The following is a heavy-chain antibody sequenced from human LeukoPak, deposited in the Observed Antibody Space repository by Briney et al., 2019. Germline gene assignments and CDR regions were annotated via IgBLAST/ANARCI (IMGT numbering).Heavy chain of an antibody. CDR1: GGSISIGSYY. D-gene: IGHD6-19*01. Sequence: SETLSLTCTVSGGSISIGSYYWSWIRQPAGKGLEWIGRIYTSGSTNYNPSLKSRVTISVDTSKSQFSLKLSSVTAADTAVYYCAGMSAGYSSGWYLGYYFDYWGQGTLVTMSS. J-gene: IGHJ4*02. V-gene: IGHV4-61*02. CDR3: AGMSAGYSSGWYLGYYFDY. CDR2: IYTSGST.